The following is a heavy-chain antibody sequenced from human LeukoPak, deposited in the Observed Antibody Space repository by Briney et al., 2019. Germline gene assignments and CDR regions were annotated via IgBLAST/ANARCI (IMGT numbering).Heavy chain of an antibody. CDR2: INSDGSST. CDR1: GFTFRIFW. V-gene: IGHV3-74*01. Sequence: AGGSLRLSCATSGFTFRIFWMHWVRQVPGKGLVWVSRINSDGSSTSYADSVKGRFTISRDNAKNTLYLQMNSLRVEDTAIYYCARKPAPADWGQGTLVTVSS. CDR3: ARKPAPAD. D-gene: IGHD6-25*01. J-gene: IGHJ4*01.